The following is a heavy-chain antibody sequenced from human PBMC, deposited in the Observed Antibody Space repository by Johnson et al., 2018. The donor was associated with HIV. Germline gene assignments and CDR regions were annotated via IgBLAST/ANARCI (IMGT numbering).Heavy chain of an antibody. Sequence: VQLVESGGDLVQPGGSLRLSCVGSGFTFSTNWMHWVRQAPGKGLVWVSRINSDVSSTSYADSVKGRFTISRDNAKNTLYLQMNSLRAEDTAVYYCAFPTGATTAFDIWGQGTMVTVSS. CDR2: INSDVSST. D-gene: IGHD5-24*01. CDR3: AFPTGATTAFDI. CDR1: GFTFSTNW. V-gene: IGHV3-74*01. J-gene: IGHJ3*02.